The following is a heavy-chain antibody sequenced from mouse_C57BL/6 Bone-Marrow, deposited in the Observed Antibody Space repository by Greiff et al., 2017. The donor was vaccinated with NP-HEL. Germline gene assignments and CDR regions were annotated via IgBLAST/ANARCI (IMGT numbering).Heavy chain of an antibody. Sequence: QVQLQQPGAELVMPGASVKLPCKASGYTFTSYWMHWVKQRPGQGLEWIGEIDPSDSYTNYNQKFKGKSTLTVDKSSSTAYMQLSSLTSEDSAVYYCARETTVVAYYFDYWGQGTTLTVSS. D-gene: IGHD1-1*01. V-gene: IGHV1-69*01. J-gene: IGHJ2*01. CDR1: GYTFTSYW. CDR3: ARETTVVAYYFDY. CDR2: IDPSDSYT.